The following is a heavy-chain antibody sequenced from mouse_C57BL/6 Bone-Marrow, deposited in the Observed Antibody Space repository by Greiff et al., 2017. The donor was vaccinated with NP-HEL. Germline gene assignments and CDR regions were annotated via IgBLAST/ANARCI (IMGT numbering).Heavy chain of an antibody. CDR2: INPSSGYT. CDR3: ARDYDYEAWFAY. D-gene: IGHD2-4*01. CDR1: GYTFTSYT. V-gene: IGHV1-4*01. J-gene: IGHJ3*01. Sequence: QVQLKQSGAELARPGASVKMSCKASGYTFTSYTMHWVKQRPGQGLEWIGYINPSSGYTTYNQKFKDKATLTADKSSSTAYMQLSSLTSEDSAVYYCARDYDYEAWFAYRGQGTLVTVSA.